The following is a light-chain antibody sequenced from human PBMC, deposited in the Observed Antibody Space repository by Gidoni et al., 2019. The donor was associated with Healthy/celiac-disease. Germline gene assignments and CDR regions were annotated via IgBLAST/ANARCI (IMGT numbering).Light chain of an antibody. CDR2: DAS. V-gene: IGKV1-33*01. Sequence: DIQMTQSPSSLSASVGDRVTITCQASQDISNYLNWYQQKPGKAPKLLNYDASNLETGVPSRFSGSGSGTDFTFTISSLQPEDIATYYCQQYDNLPPECSFGQXTKLEIK. CDR1: QDISNY. J-gene: IGKJ2*04. CDR3: QQYDNLPPECS.